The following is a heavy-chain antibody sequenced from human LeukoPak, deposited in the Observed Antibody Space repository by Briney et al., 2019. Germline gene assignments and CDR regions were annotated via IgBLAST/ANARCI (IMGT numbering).Heavy chain of an antibody. J-gene: IGHJ4*02. CDR2: ISGSGGGT. CDR3: AKGWTMGASRGEYFHY. D-gene: IGHD1-26*01. V-gene: IGHV3-23*01. CDR1: GFTFSSYA. Sequence: GGSLRLSCAASGFTFSSYAMSWVRQAPGKGLEWVSAISGSGGGTNYADSVKGRFTISRDNSKNTLYLQMHSLRTEETAVYYCAKGWTMGASRGEYFHYWGQGALVTVSS.